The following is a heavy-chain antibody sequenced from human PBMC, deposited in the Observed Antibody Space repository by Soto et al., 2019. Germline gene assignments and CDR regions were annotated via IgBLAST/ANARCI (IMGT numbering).Heavy chain of an antibody. CDR3: TKGPSGDKVDY. CDR2: IYNGGST. CDR1: GASITSDKSY. Sequence: SETLSLTCTVSGASITSDKSYCWAWVRQSPEKGLEWIGHIYNGGSTYHNPSLNSRASISVDTSKNQFSLRLNSVSAADTAVYYCTKGPSGDKVDYWGQGILVTVSS. D-gene: IGHD7-27*01. J-gene: IGHJ4*02. V-gene: IGHV4-30-4*01.